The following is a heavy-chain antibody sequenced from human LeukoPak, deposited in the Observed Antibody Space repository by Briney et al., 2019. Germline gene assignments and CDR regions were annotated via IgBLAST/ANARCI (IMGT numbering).Heavy chain of an antibody. D-gene: IGHD4-17*01. CDR3: ARDPLTTVLNGWPPYYYYYYGMDV. V-gene: IGHV1-24*01. CDR1: GYTLTELS. Sequence: GASVKVSCKVSGYTLTELSMHWVRQAPGKGLEWMGGFDPEDGETIYAQKFQGRVTMTEDTSTDTAYMELSSLRSEDTAVYYCARDPLTTVLNGWPPYYYYYYGMDVWGQGTTVTVSS. J-gene: IGHJ6*02. CDR2: FDPEDGET.